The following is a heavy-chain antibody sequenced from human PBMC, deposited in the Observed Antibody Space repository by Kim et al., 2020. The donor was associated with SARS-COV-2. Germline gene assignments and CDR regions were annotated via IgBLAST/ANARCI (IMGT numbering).Heavy chain of an antibody. CDR1: GGSVSSRTNY. Sequence: SETLSLTCSLSGGSVSSRTNYWSWVRQPPGKGLDWIGYIYSSGSSHYNPSLKSRVTMSVDTSKNQFSLKLTSVTAADTAFYYCARVIGSPKGAYYFDYWG. V-gene: IGHV4-61*01. D-gene: IGHD2-21*01. J-gene: IGHJ4*01. CDR3: ARVIGSPKGAYYFDY. CDR2: IYSSGSS.